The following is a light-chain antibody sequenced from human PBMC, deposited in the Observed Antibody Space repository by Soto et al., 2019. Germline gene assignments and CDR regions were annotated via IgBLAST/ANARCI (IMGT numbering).Light chain of an antibody. J-gene: IGLJ2*01. V-gene: IGLV1-44*01. CDR3: AAWDDRLSAVV. CDR2: SND. Sequence: QSVLTQPPSASGTPGQRVTISCSGSSSNIGSNTVSWYQQLPGTAPKLLIYSNDQRPSGVPDRFSGSKSGTSASLAISGLQSEDEADYYCAAWDDRLSAVVFGGGTKVTVL. CDR1: SSNIGSNT.